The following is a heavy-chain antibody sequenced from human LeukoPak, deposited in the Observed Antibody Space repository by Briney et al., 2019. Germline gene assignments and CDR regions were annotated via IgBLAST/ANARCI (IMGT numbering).Heavy chain of an antibody. CDR2: IKQDGSEK. V-gene: IGHV3-7*01. CDR3: ARGYGDGYLY. J-gene: IGHJ4*02. CDR1: GFTFSAYW. Sequence: PGGSLRLSCAASGFTFSAYWMSWVRQAPGKGLEWVANIKQDGSEKYYVDSVKGRFTISRDNAKNSPYLQMNSLRAEDAAVYYCARGYGDGYLYWGQGTLVTVSS. D-gene: IGHD5-24*01.